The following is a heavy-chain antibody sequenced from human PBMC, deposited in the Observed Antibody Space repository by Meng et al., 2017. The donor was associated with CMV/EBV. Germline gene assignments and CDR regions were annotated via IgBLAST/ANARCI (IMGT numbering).Heavy chain of an antibody. CDR3: ARGGGGEWELLHYFDY. CDR1: GGSFSGYH. Sequence: QLQRLGQGLLMPSRARSLTCVVYGGSFSGYHLSWIRQPPGKGLEWIGEINHSGSTNYNPSLKSRVTISVDTSKNQFSLKLSSVTAADTAVYYCARGGGGEWELLHYFDYWGQGTLVTVSS. D-gene: IGHD1-26*01. J-gene: IGHJ4*02. CDR2: INHSGST. V-gene: IGHV4-34*01.